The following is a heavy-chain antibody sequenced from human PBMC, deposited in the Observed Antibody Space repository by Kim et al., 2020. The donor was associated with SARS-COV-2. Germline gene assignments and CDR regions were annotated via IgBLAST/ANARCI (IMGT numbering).Heavy chain of an antibody. CDR2: ISAYNGNT. Sequence: ASVKVSCKASGYTFTSYGISWVRQAPGQGLEWMGWISAYNGNTNYAQKLQGRVTMTTDTYTSTAYMELRSLRSDDTAVYYCARGSISMIVVVKELDYWGQGTLVTVSS. J-gene: IGHJ4*02. CDR3: ARGSISMIVVVKELDY. V-gene: IGHV1-18*04. CDR1: GYTFTSYG. D-gene: IGHD3-22*01.